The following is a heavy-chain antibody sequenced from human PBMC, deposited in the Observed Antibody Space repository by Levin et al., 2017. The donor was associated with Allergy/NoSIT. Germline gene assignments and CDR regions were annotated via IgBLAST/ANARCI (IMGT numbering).Heavy chain of an antibody. V-gene: IGHV4-34*01. CDR2: INHRGSA. CDR1: GGSFTDFF. J-gene: IGHJ3*01. D-gene: IGHD3-10*01. CDR3: ARAKISLARGVSWLFDV. Sequence: KPSETLSLTCAVSGGSFTDFFWTWIRQSPGKGLEWLGEINHRGSATYTPSLKSRLTISVDTSKSQFSLNLRSVTATDTAVYYCARAKISLARGVSWLFDVWGQGTMVTVSP.